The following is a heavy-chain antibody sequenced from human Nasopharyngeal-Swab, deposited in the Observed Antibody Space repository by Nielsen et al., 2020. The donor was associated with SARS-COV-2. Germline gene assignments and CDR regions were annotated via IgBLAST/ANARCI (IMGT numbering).Heavy chain of an antibody. J-gene: IGHJ5*02. Sequence: GGSLRLSCAASGFTFSSYAMSWVRQAPGKGLEWVSAISGSGGSTYYADSVKGRFTISRDNSKNTLYLQMNSLGAEDTAVYYCAKGYSGYPRNNWFDPWGQGTLVTVSS. D-gene: IGHD5-12*01. CDR1: GFTFSSYA. V-gene: IGHV3-23*01. CDR3: AKGYSGYPRNNWFDP. CDR2: ISGSGGST.